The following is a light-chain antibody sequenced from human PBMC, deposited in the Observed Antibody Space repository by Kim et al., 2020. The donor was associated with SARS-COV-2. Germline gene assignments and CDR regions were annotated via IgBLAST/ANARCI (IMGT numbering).Light chain of an antibody. CDR2: LSS. V-gene: IGKV2-28*01. CDR1: RSLIHPNGHSD. CDR3: MQALQTIT. J-gene: IGKJ5*01. Sequence: DIWLTQSPLSLPVTPGEPASISCRSSRSLIHPNGHSDLDWYVQKPGQSPQLLIYLSSIRASEVPDRFSGSGSGTEFTLKISRVEAGDVGVYYCMQALQTITFGQGTRLEIK.